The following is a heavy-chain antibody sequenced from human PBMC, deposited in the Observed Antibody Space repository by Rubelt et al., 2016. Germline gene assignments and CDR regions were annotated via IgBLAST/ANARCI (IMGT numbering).Heavy chain of an antibody. CDR1: GGSISSYY. CDR3: ARDREDWYFDL. J-gene: IGHJ2*01. Sequence: QVQLQESGPGLVKPSETLSLTCTVSGGSISSYYWSWIRQPPGKGLEWIGYIYYSGSTNYNPSLKSRVTISVDTSKNQFSLKRSSVTAADTAAYYCARDREDWYFDLWGRGTLVTVSS. V-gene: IGHV4-59*01. D-gene: IGHD3-10*01. CDR2: IYYSGST.